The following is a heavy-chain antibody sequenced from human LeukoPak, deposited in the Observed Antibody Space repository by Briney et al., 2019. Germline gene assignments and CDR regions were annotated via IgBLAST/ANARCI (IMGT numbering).Heavy chain of an antibody. D-gene: IGHD6-19*01. CDR3: ARVNSSGSYYFDY. Sequence: SETLSLTCTVSGGSISSSSYYWGWIRQPPGKGLEWIGSIYYSGSTNYNPSLKSRVTISVDTSKNQFSLKLSSVTAADTAVYYCARVNSSGSYYFDYWGQGTLVTVSS. CDR1: GGSISSSSYY. CDR2: IYYSGST. J-gene: IGHJ4*02. V-gene: IGHV4-39*07.